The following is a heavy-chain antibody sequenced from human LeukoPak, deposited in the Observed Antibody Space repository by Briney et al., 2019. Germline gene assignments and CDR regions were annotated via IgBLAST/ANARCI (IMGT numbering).Heavy chain of an antibody. V-gene: IGHV1-2*02. CDR2: INPNSGGT. D-gene: IGHD6-13*01. CDR1: GYTFTGYY. J-gene: IGHJ1*01. CDR3: ARDSPLRIAAAGIGYFQH. Sequence: GASVKVSCKASGYTFTGYYMHWVRQAPGQGLEWMGWINPNSGGTNYAQKFQGRVTMTRDTSISTAYMELSRLRSEDTAVYYCARDSPLRIAAAGIGYFQHWGQGTLVTVSS.